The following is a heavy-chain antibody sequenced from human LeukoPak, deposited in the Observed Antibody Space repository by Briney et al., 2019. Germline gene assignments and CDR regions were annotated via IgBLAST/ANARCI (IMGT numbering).Heavy chain of an antibody. J-gene: IGHJ4*02. CDR1: GFTFSGSG. V-gene: IGHV3-48*04. CDR2: SGDSDGST. CDR3: ARDLGGWELLTFFDY. Sequence: PGGSLRLSCAASGFTFSGSGMSWVRQAPGKGLEWISSSGDSDGSTYYADSLKGRFTISRDNAKNSLYLQMNSLRAEDTAVYYCARDLGGWELLTFFDYWGQGTLVTVSS. D-gene: IGHD1-26*01.